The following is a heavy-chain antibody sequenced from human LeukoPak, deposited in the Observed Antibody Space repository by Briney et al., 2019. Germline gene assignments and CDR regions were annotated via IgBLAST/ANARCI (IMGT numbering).Heavy chain of an antibody. CDR1: GFTFSGSA. CDR3: TRHDTTIFGVVIDY. D-gene: IGHD3-3*01. J-gene: IGHJ4*02. V-gene: IGHV3-73*01. CDR2: IRSKANSHAT. Sequence: GGSLGLSCAASGFTFSGSAMHWVRQASGKGLEWVGRIRSKANSHATAYAASVKGRFTISRDDSKNMAYLQMNSLKTEDTAVYYCTRHDTTIFGVVIDYWGQGTLVTVSS.